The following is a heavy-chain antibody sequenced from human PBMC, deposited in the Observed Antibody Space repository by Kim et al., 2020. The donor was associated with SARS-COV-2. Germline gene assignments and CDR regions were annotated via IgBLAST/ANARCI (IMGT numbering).Heavy chain of an antibody. V-gene: IGHV4-4*07. CDR1: GGSISSYY. CDR2: IYTSGST. D-gene: IGHD3-3*01. CDR3: ARVSRVLNQGPVLRFLEWLPEYYFDY. Sequence: SETLSLTCTVSGGSISSYYWSWIRQPAGKGLEWIGRIYTSGSTNYNPSLKSRVTMSVDTSKNQFSLKLSSVTAADTAVYYCARVSRVLNQGPVLRFLEWLPEYYFDYWGQGTLVTVSS. J-gene: IGHJ4*02.